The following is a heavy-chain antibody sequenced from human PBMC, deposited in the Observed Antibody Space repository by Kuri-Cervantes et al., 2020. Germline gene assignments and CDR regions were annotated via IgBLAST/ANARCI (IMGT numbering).Heavy chain of an antibody. CDR1: GFSFSSYW. V-gene: IGHV3-48*01. Sequence: GESLKISCAASGFSFSSYWVSWVRQAPGRGLERLSYIGSNSDSIYYADSVKGRFTISRDNSKNTLYLQMNSLRAEDTAVYYCAKGQIYGSGMNWFDPWGQGTLVTVSS. CDR2: IGSNSDSI. J-gene: IGHJ5*02. CDR3: AKGQIYGSGMNWFDP. D-gene: IGHD3-10*01.